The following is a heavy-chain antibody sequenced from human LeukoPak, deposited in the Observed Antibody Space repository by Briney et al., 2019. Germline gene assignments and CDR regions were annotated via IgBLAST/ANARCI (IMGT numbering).Heavy chain of an antibody. CDR1: GGTFTHFV. CDR2: INPNSGGT. D-gene: IGHD6-13*01. J-gene: IGHJ5*02. CDR3: ARGGRGYSSSWSNWFDP. V-gene: IGHV1-2*02. Sequence: ASVKVSCKASGGTFTHFVISWLRQAPGQGLEWMGWINPNSGGTNYAQKFQGRVTMTRDTSISTAYMELSRLRSDDTAVYYCARGGRGYSSSWSNWFDPWGQGTLVTVSS.